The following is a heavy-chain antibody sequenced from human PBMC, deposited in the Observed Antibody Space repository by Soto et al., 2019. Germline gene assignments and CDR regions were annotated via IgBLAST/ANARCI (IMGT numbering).Heavy chain of an antibody. Sequence: PGGSLRLSCAASGLTFSIYWMHWVRQAPGKGLVWVSRINTDGSTTNYADSVKGRFTISRDNAKNTLYLQMNSLRAEDTAVYYCARPYAGSYDSDHWGQGTLVTVSS. J-gene: IGHJ4*02. V-gene: IGHV3-74*01. CDR3: ARPYAGSYDSDH. CDR2: INTDGSTT. CDR1: GLTFSIYW. D-gene: IGHD1-26*01.